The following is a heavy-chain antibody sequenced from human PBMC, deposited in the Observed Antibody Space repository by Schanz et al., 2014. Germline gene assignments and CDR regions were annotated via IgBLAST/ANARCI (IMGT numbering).Heavy chain of an antibody. CDR1: GGTFSTYA. Sequence: KKPGSSLKVSCKASGGTFSTYAISWVRQAHGQGLEWMGMIIPILGKANYAQKFQGRVTITADKSTGTAYMELSSLRSEDTVVYYCARDPQDYYYSLRLIPTRRSPDHLKDYF. CDR3: ARDPQDYYYSLRLIPTRRSPDHLKDYF. D-gene: IGHD3-22*01. V-gene: IGHV1-69*04. J-gene: IGHJ1*01. CDR2: IIPILGKA.